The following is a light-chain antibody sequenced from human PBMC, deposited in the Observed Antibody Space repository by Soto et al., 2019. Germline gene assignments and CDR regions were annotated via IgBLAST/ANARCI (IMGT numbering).Light chain of an antibody. CDR3: QHAHNFPLT. J-gene: IGKJ1*01. CDR1: QNIGGW. V-gene: IGKV1-12*01. CDR2: AAS. Sequence: QMTQSPSSVSSSVGYIFTITCRASQNIGGWLAWYQQKPGKAPKLLIFAASSLQSGVPPRFSGTGSGTDFSLTISSLQPEDFATYYCQHAHNFPLTYGQGTKVDIK.